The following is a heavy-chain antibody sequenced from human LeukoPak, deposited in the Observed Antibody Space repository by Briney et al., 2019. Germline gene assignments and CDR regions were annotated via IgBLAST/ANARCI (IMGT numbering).Heavy chain of an antibody. CDR2: ISAYNGNT. CDR3: ARDELGDIVVVPAARANWFDP. Sequence: ASVKVSCKASGYTFTSYGISWVRQAPGQGLEWMGWISAYNGNTNYAQKLQGRVTMTTDTSTSTAYMELRSLRSDDTAVYYCARDELGDIVVVPAARANWFDPWGQGTLVTVSS. D-gene: IGHD2-2*01. J-gene: IGHJ5*02. V-gene: IGHV1-18*01. CDR1: GYTFTSYG.